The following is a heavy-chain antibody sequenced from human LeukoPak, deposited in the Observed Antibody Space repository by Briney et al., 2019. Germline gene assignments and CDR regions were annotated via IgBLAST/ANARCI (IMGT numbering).Heavy chain of an antibody. CDR3: ERLRSSWHEPLDY. J-gene: IGHJ4*02. Sequence: GGSLRLSCAAPGFTFSSYEMNWVRQAPGKGLEWVSYISSSGSTIYYADSVKGRFTISRDNAKNSLYLQMNSRRAEDTAVYYCERLRSSWHEPLDYWGQGTLVTVSS. V-gene: IGHV3-48*03. D-gene: IGHD6-13*01. CDR2: ISSSGSTI. CDR1: GFTFSSYE.